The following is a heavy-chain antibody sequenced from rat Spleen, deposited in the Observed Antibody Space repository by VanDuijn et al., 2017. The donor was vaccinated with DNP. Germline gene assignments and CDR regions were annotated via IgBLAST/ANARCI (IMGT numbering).Heavy chain of an antibody. Sequence: EVQLQESGSGLVKPSQSLSLSCSVTGYSITTNYWGWIRKFPGNKLEYIGHISYSGSTNYNPSLKSRLSITRDTSKNHFLLHLNSVTTEDTATYYCARWTRYFDYWGQGIMVTVSS. CDR1: GYSITTNY. CDR3: ARWTRYFDY. J-gene: IGHJ2*01. CDR2: ISYSGST. V-gene: IGHV3-1*01. D-gene: IGHD1-7*01.